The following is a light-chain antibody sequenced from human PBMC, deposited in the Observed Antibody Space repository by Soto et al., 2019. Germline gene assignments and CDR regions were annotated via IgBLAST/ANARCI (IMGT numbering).Light chain of an antibody. V-gene: IGKV3-20*01. CDR2: GAS. J-gene: IGKJ2*01. CDR3: HQFGSSPPAFT. CDR1: QSVSTRY. Sequence: ESMLTQSPGTLSLSPGERATLSCRASQSVSTRYLAWYQQKPGQAPRLLIYGASIRATGIPDRFSGSGSGTDFTRTISRLEPEDCAVYYCHQFGSSPPAFTFGQGTKLEI.